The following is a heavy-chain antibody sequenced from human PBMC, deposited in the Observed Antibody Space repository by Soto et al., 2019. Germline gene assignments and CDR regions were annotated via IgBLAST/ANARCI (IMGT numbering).Heavy chain of an antibody. D-gene: IGHD5-18*01. CDR3: ARDGFHSYGYYYYGMDV. CDR1: GFTFSSYW. V-gene: IGHV3-7*01. J-gene: IGHJ6*02. Sequence: GESLKISCAASGFTFSSYWMSWVRQAPGKGLEWVANIKQDGSEKYYVDSVKGRFTISRDNAKNSLYLQMNSLRAEDTAVYYCARDGFHSYGYYYYGMDVWGQGTTVTVSS. CDR2: IKQDGSEK.